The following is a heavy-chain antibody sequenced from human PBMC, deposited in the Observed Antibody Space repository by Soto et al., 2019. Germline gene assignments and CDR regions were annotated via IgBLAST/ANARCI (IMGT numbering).Heavy chain of an antibody. CDR3: GGGPQHGLGTLAIDD. CDR2: VYYGGST. Sequence: QLQLQESGPGLVKPSETLSLTCTVSGGSLRDWSTYYLVWIRQPPGKDLAWIGRVYYGGSTFYKPSLVSRATVFIGGSNGPLTVKLASGLAAQPAVYSGGGGPQHGLGTLAIDDWGQGVLVTVS. CDR1: GGSLRDWSTYY. J-gene: IGHJ4*02. D-gene: IGHD3-16*01. V-gene: IGHV4-39*02.